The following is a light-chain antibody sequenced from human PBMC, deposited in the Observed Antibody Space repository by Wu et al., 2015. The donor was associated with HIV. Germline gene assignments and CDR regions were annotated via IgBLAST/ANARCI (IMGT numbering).Light chain of an antibody. Sequence: EIVLTQSPAALSISPGERATLSCRASRSVSSAVAWCQQKPGQAPRLLIYDASNRATGIPARFTGGGSGTDYSLTISSLEPEDFAVYYCQQHANWPLTFGQGTRLEIK. CDR1: RSVSSA. J-gene: IGKJ5*01. V-gene: IGKV3-11*01. CDR3: QQHANWPLT. CDR2: DAS.